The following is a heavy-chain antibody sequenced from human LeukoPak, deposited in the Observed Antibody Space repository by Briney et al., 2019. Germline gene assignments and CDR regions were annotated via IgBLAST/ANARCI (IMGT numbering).Heavy chain of an antibody. CDR2: ISSSSSYI. CDR3: ARDSGYTALYWFDP. Sequence: PGGSLRLSCAASGFTFSSYSMNWVSQAPGKGLEWVSSISSSSSYIYYADSVKGRFTISRDNAKNSLYLQMNSLRAEDTAVYYCARDSGYTALYWFDPWGQGTLVTVSS. D-gene: IGHD5-18*01. J-gene: IGHJ5*02. CDR1: GFTFSSYS. V-gene: IGHV3-21*01.